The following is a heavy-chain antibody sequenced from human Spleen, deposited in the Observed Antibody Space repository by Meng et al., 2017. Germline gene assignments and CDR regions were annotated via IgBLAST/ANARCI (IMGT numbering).Heavy chain of an antibody. Sequence: SETLSLTCTVSGGPISISSSSYYWGWIRQTPGKGLEWIGSMHYIGSTFYNPSLKSRVTISVDTSKNQFSLKLTSVTAADTAVYYCVRSFYYYDSGSYDRPNWFDPWGQGTLVTVSS. CDR3: VRSFYYYDSGSYDRPNWFDP. D-gene: IGHD3-10*01. V-gene: IGHV4-39*07. CDR2: MHYIGST. CDR1: GGPISISSSSYY. J-gene: IGHJ5*02.